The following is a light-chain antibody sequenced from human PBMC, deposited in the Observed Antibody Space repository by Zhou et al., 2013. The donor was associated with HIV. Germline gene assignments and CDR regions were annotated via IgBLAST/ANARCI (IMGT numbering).Light chain of an antibody. CDR2: KSS. V-gene: IGKV1-5*03. CDR3: QQYNSYPWT. Sequence: DIQMTQSPSTLSASVGGRVTITCRASQYITTWLAWYQHKPGKVPKLLIYKSSTLNTGVPSRFSGSGSGTDFTLTIDNVQPDDFATYYCQQYNSYPWTFGQGTKVEIK. CDR1: QYITTW. J-gene: IGKJ1*01.